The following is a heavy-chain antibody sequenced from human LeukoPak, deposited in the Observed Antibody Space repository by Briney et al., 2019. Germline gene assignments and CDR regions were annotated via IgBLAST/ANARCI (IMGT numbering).Heavy chain of an antibody. CDR2: ISSSSSYK. Sequence: GGSLRLSCAASGFTFSSYSMNWVRQAPGKGLGWVSSISSSSSYKYYADSVKGRFTISRDNAKNSLYLQMNSLRAEDTAVYYCARGLRDYYGSGSYHDNWGQGTLVTVSS. CDR1: GFTFSSYS. J-gene: IGHJ4*02. V-gene: IGHV3-21*06. CDR3: ARGLRDYYGSGSYHDN. D-gene: IGHD3-10*01.